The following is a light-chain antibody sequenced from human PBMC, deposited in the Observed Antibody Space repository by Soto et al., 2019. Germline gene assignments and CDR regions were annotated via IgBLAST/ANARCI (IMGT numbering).Light chain of an antibody. CDR3: QQYGGSPRVT. Sequence: EIVLTQSPGTLSLSPGERATLSCRASQSVSSNYLAWYQQKPGQAPRLLIYGASSRATGIPDRFSGSGSGTDFPLTISRLEPDDFAVYYCQQYGGSPRVTFGGGTKVEIK. CDR2: GAS. J-gene: IGKJ4*01. V-gene: IGKV3-20*01. CDR1: QSVSSNY.